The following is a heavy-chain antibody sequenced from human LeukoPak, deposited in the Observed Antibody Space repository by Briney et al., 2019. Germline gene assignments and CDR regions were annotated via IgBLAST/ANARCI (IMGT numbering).Heavy chain of an antibody. CDR2: INSDGSST. CDR1: GFTFSSYW. CDR3: ARDFLDLVGYDGGEDY. J-gene: IGHJ4*02. V-gene: IGHV3-74*01. D-gene: IGHD5-12*01. Sequence: GGSLRLSCAASGFTFSSYWMHWVRQAPGKGLVWVSRINSDGSSTSYADSVKGRFTISRDHAKNTLYLQMNSLRAEDTAVYYCARDFLDLVGYDGGEDYWGQGTLVTVSS.